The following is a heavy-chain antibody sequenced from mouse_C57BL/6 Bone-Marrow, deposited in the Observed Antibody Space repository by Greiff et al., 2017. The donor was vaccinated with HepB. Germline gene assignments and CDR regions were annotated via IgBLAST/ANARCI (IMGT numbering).Heavy chain of an antibody. Sequence: VHVKQSGAELVRPGASVKLSCTASGFNIKDDYMHWVKQRPEQGLEWIGWIDPENGDTEYASKFQGKATITADTSSNTAYLQLSSLTSEDTAVYYCTMDYGSSDDAMDYWGQGTSVTVSS. J-gene: IGHJ4*01. D-gene: IGHD1-1*01. CDR1: GFNIKDDY. CDR2: IDPENGDT. V-gene: IGHV14-4*01. CDR3: TMDYGSSDDAMDY.